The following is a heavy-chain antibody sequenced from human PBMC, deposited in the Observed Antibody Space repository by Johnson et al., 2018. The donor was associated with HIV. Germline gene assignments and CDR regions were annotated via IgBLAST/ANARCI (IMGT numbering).Heavy chain of an antibody. Sequence: VQLVESGGGLVQPGGSLRLSCVASGFTFSSHWMSWVRQAPGKGLEWVANIKQDGSEIYYADFVKGRFTISRDNAKNALYLQMNSLGVDDMGVYYWARGWSGAFDIWGRGTMVTVSS. V-gene: IGHV3-7*03. CDR3: ARGWSGAFDI. CDR1: GFTFSSHW. CDR2: IKQDGSEI. J-gene: IGHJ3*02. D-gene: IGHD3-3*01.